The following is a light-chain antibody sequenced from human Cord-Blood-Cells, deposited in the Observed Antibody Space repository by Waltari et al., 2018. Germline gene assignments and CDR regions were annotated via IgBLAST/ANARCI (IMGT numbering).Light chain of an antibody. CDR2: DAS. CDR3: QQRRNWPPT. J-gene: IGKJ1*01. CDR1: QSVSSY. Sequence: EIVLTQSPATLSLSPGERATLSCRASQSVSSYLAWYQQKPGQSPRLLIYDASNSATGTPARFSGSGSGTDFTLTISSLEPEDFAVYYWQQRRNWPPTFGQGTKVAIK. V-gene: IGKV3-11*01.